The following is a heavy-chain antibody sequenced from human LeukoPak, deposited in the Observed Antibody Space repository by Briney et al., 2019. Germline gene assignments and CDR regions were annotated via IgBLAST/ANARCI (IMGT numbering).Heavy chain of an antibody. CDR2: ISVSGDGS. CDR1: GFTFSSYG. CDR3: ARGGHSSGWRVYFDY. Sequence: GGSLRLSCAASGFTFSSYGMSWVRQAPGEGLEWVSAISVSGDGSSYADSVKGRFTISRDNSKNTLYLQMNSLRAEDTAVYYCARGGHSSGWRVYFDYWGQGTLVTVSS. V-gene: IGHV3-23*01. D-gene: IGHD6-19*01. J-gene: IGHJ4*02.